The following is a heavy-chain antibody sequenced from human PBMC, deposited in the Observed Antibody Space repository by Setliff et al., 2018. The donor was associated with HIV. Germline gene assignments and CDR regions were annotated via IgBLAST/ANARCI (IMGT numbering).Heavy chain of an antibody. CDR3: ARDVLDLVISVYGL. Sequence: PSETLSLTCDVSGFSISSRYYWGWSRQSPGKGPEWIGNIYHTGSSNYNPSLNDRATISLDTSKTQFSLKLNSVTAADTAVYYCARDVLDLVISVYGLWGQGIPVTVSS. V-gene: IGHV4-38-2*02. J-gene: IGHJ4*02. D-gene: IGHD3-22*01. CDR2: IYHTGSS. CDR1: GFSISSRYY.